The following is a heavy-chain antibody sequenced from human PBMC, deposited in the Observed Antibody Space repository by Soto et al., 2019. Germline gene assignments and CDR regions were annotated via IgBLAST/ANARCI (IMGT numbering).Heavy chain of an antibody. CDR2: IYYSGST. V-gene: IGHV4-31*03. J-gene: IGHJ4*02. CDR1: GGSLRSGGYY. Sequence: QVQLQESGPGLVKPSQTLSLSCTVSGGSLRSGGYYWSWIRQHPGKGLEWIGFIYYSGSTYYNPSLKSRVTISVDTSQNQFSLKLSSVTAADTAVYYCARDTQRGYSGYFDSWGQGTLVTVSS. D-gene: IGHD5-12*01. CDR3: ARDTQRGYSGYFDS.